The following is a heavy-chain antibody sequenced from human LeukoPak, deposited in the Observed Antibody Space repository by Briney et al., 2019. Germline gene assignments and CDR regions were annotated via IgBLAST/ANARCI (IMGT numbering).Heavy chain of an antibody. CDR1: GDTFTGYY. CDR3: ARASIVVVVAAISRIPTPNYYGMDV. D-gene: IGHD2-15*01. J-gene: IGHJ6*02. CDR2: INPNSGGT. V-gene: IGHV1-2*02. Sequence: GASVKVSCKASGDTFTGYYMHWVRQAPGQGLEWMGWINPNSGGTNSAQKFQGRVTMTRDTSISTAYMELSRLRSDDTAVYYCARASIVVVVAAISRIPTPNYYGMDVWGQGTTVTVSS.